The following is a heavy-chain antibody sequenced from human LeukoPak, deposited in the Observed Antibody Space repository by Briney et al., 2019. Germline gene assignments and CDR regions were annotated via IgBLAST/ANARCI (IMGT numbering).Heavy chain of an antibody. J-gene: IGHJ5*02. D-gene: IGHD3-3*01. CDR2: ISPSGGST. CDR1: GYTFTSNY. Sequence: ASVKVSCKAFGYTFTSNYMHWVRQAPGQGPEWMGVISPSGGSTTYAQKFQGRVTLTRDMSTSTDYLELSSLRSEDTAVYYCARDRRFLEWLSPGENWFDPWGQGTLVTVSS. CDR3: ARDRRFLEWLSPGENWFDP. V-gene: IGHV1-46*01.